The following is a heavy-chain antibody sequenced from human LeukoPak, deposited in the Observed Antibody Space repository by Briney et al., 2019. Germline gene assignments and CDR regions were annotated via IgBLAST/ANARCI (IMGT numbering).Heavy chain of an antibody. V-gene: IGHV3-43*01. Sequence: PGGSLRLSCAASGFTFDDYTMHWVHQAPGKGLEWVSLISWDGGSTYYADSVKGRFTISRDNSKNSLYLQMNSLRTGDTALYYCAKDIVMGSIAAAYDYWGQGTLVTVSS. J-gene: IGHJ4*02. CDR3: AKDIVMGSIAAAYDY. CDR1: GFTFDDYT. D-gene: IGHD6-13*01. CDR2: ISWDGGST.